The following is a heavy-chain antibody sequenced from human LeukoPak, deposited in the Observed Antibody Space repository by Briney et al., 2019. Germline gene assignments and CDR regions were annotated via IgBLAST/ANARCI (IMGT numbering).Heavy chain of an antibody. Sequence: EASVNVSCKASGYTFTSHGISWVRQAPGQGLEWMGWVSTYNGNTNYVPKYQVRVTMTTDTSTSTAYMELRSLRSDDTAVYYCARDVDTATDQINDYWGQGTLVTVSS. CDR2: VSTYNGNT. CDR3: ARDVDTATDQINDY. J-gene: IGHJ4*02. CDR1: GYTFTSHG. V-gene: IGHV1-18*04. D-gene: IGHD5-18*01.